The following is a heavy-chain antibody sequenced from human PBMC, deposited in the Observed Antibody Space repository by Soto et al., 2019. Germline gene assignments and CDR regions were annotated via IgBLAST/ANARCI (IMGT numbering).Heavy chain of an antibody. D-gene: IGHD5-18*01. CDR2: ISYDENNK. CDR1: GFTFRSYH. CDR3: ARAMDAAMASKDNWFDP. J-gene: IGHJ5*02. V-gene: IGHV3-30-3*01. Sequence: QVLLVESGGGVVQPGRSLRLSCAASGFTFRSYHMHWVRQAPGKGLDWVASISYDENNKYYTDSVKGRFTISRDNSKNTLYLQMNSLRAEDTAVYYCARAMDAAMASKDNWFDPWGQGTLVTVSS.